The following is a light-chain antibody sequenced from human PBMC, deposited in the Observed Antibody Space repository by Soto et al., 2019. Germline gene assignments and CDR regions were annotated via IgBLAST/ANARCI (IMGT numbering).Light chain of an antibody. J-gene: IGLJ3*02. CDR3: AAWDDSPNGPV. V-gene: IGLV1-44*01. Sequence: QSVLTQPPSASGAPGQTVTISCSGSSSNIGSNTVSWYQQLPGTAPKLLIFINNQRPSGVPDRFSGSKSGTSASLAISGLQSEDEADYYCAAWDDSPNGPVFGGGTKVTVL. CDR2: INN. CDR1: SSNIGSNT.